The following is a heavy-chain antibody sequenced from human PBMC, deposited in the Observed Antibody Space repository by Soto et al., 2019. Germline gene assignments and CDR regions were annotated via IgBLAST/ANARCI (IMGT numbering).Heavy chain of an antibody. CDR1: GYTFTSYD. D-gene: IGHD3-3*01. CDR3: ARRATYDFWSGYIQDYYYYYYMDV. Sequence: ASVKVSCKASGYTFTSYDINWVRQATGQGLEWMGWMNPNSGNTGYAQKFQGRVTMTRNTSISTAYMELSSLRSEDTAVYYCARRATYDFWSGYIQDYYYYYYMDVCGKGTTVTVSS. CDR2: MNPNSGNT. J-gene: IGHJ6*03. V-gene: IGHV1-8*01.